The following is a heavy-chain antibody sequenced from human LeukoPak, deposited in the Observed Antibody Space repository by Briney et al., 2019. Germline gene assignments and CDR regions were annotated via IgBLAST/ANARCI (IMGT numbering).Heavy chain of an antibody. CDR1: GYTFNSYD. J-gene: IGHJ4*02. V-gene: IGHV1-8*01. Sequence: ASVKVSCKTSGYTFNSYDINWVRQATGQGLEWMGWMNPNSGKTGYAQKCKGRVTMTRDTSTSTVYMELSSLRSEDTAVYYCARGPHGRIYDILTGFDYWGQGTLVTVSS. CDR2: MNPNSGKT. CDR3: ARGPHGRIYDILTGFDY. D-gene: IGHD3-9*01.